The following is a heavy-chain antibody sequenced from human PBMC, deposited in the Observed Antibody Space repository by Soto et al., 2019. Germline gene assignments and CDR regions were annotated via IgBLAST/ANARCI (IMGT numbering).Heavy chain of an antibody. CDR1: GGSISSYY. CDR3: ARDYSSSSEFWFDP. CDR2: IYTSGST. J-gene: IGHJ5*02. V-gene: IGHV4-4*07. D-gene: IGHD6-6*01. Sequence: QVQLQESGPGLVKPSETLSLTCTVSGGSISSYYWSWIRQPAGKGLEWIGRIYTSGSTNYNPSLKSRVTMSVDTSKNQCSLKLSSVTAADTAVYYCARDYSSSSEFWFDPCGQGTLVTVSS.